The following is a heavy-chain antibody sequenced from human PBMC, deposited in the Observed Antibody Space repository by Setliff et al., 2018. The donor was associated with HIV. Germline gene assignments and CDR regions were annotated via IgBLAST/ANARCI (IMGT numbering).Heavy chain of an antibody. CDR1: GGSIISYPNY. CDR3: ARGHPIVPTGLVSFYFDH. V-gene: IGHV4-39*07. J-gene: IGHJ4*02. Sequence: PSETLSLTCTVPGGSIISYPNYWGWIRQPPGKGLEWLAGIRHTGGTFYYPWDTYYNPSLKSRVTISVDTSKNQFSLKLSSVSAADTAVYYCARGHPIVPTGLVSFYFDHWGQGTLVTVSS. CDR2: IRHTGGT. D-gene: IGHD2-2*01.